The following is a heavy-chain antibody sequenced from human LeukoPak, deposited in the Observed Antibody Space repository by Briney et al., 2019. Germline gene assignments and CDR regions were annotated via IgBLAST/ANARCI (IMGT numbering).Heavy chain of an antibody. CDR3: VSQYSGAENY. Sequence: TGGSLRLSCAASGFTFSNYWMSWVRQAPGKGLEWVANIKEDGSVKNYVDAVKGRFTISRDNVKNSMYLEMDSLRAGDTAVYYCVSQYSGAENYWGQGTLVTVSS. D-gene: IGHD1-26*01. J-gene: IGHJ4*02. CDR2: IKEDGSVK. V-gene: IGHV3-7*02. CDR1: GFTFSNYW.